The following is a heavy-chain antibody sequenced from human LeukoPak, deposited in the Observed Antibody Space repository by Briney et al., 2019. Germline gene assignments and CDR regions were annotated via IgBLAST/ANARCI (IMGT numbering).Heavy chain of an antibody. V-gene: IGHV3-23*01. J-gene: IGHJ4*02. CDR3: AKYYYDSSGYPEPFDY. Sequence: PGASLRLSCAASGFTFSSYAMSWVRQAPGKGLEWVSAISGSGGSTYYADSVKGRFTISRDNSKNTLYLQMNRLRAEDTAVYYCAKYYYDSSGYPEPFDYWGQGTLVTVSS. D-gene: IGHD3-22*01. CDR1: GFTFSSYA. CDR2: ISGSGGST.